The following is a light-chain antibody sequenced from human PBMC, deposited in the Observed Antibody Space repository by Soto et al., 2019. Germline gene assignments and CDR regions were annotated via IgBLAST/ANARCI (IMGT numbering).Light chain of an antibody. Sequence: QSALTQPASVSGSPGQSITISCTGTSSDVGSYNLVSWYQQHPGKAPKLMIYEVSKRPSGVSNRFSGSKSGNTASLTISGLQAEDEGDYYCCSYAGSSTWVFGGGTQLTV. V-gene: IGLV2-23*02. CDR2: EVS. CDR1: SSDVGSYNL. CDR3: CSYAGSSTWV. J-gene: IGLJ7*01.